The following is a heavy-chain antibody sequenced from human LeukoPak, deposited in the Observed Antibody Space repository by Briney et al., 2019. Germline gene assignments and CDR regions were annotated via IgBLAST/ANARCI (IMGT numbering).Heavy chain of an antibody. V-gene: IGHV4-4*07. CDR2: IYTSGST. J-gene: IGHJ2*01. D-gene: IGHD6-13*01. CDR1: GGSISSYY. Sequence: PSETLSLTCTVSGGSISSYYWSWIRQPAGKGLEWIGRIYTSGSTNYNPSLKSRVTMSVDTSKNQFSLKLSSVTAADTAVYYCARDFRAAAASHRYWYFDLWGHGTLVTVSS. CDR3: ARDFRAAAASHRYWYFDL.